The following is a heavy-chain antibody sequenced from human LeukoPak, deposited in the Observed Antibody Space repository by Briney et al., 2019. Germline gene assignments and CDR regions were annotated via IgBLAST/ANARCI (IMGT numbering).Heavy chain of an antibody. CDR2: INYSGST. Sequence: SETLSLTCTVSGGSISTYYWSWIRQPPGKGLEWIGYINYSGSTKYNPSLKSRVTISIDTSKNQFSLKLSSVAAADTAVYYCARGYSGSYGRFDYWGQGTLVTVSS. CDR3: ARGYSGSYGRFDY. CDR1: GGSISTYY. V-gene: IGHV4-59*01. D-gene: IGHD1-26*01. J-gene: IGHJ4*02.